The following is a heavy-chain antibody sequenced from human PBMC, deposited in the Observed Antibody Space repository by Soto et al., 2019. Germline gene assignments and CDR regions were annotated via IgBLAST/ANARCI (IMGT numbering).Heavy chain of an antibody. J-gene: IGHJ6*03. Sequence: GGSLRLSCAASGFTFSNAWMSWVRQAPGKGLEWVGRIKSKTDDGTTDYAAPVKGRFTISRDDSKNTLYLQMNRLKTEDTAVYYCTTRTGTMLYYYYMDVWGKGTTVTVSS. CDR1: GFTFSNAW. CDR2: IKSKTDDGTT. CDR3: TTRTGTMLYYYYMDV. D-gene: IGHD1-7*01. V-gene: IGHV3-15*01.